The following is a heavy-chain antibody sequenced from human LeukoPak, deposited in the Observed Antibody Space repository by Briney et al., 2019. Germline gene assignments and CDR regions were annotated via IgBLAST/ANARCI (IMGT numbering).Heavy chain of an antibody. V-gene: IGHV3-11*05. CDR2: ISSSSIYT. CDR3: ARGSPPDY. J-gene: IGHJ4*02. D-gene: IGHD2-15*01. CDR1: GFIFSDYY. Sequence: GGSLRLSCAASGFIFSDYYMSWIRQAPGKGLEWLSYISSSSIYTSYADSVKGRFTISRDNAKNSLYLQLSSLRAEDTAVYYCARGSPPDYWGQGTLVTVSS.